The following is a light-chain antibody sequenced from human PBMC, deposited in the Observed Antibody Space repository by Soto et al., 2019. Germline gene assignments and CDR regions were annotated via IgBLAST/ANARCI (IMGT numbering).Light chain of an antibody. CDR2: GAS. V-gene: IGKV3D-15*01. J-gene: IGKJ4*01. CDR3: QQYNNWPPLT. CDR1: QSVSSSY. Sequence: ERATLSCRASQSVSSSYLAWYQQKPGQAPRLLIDGASSRATGIPDRFSGSGSGTEFTLTISSLQSEDFAVYYCQQYNNWPPLTFGGGTKV.